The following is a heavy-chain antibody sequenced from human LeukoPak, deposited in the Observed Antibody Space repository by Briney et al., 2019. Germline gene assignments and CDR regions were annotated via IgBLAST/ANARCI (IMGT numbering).Heavy chain of an antibody. Sequence: GGSLRLSCAASGFTFSTYAMNWVRQAPGVGLEWVSAISGTDTTTYYADSVKGRFTISRDNSKNTLYLQMNSLRADDTAVYYCAKGHDTRTATLDYWGQGTLVTVSS. J-gene: IGHJ4*02. V-gene: IGHV3-23*01. CDR2: ISGTDTTT. CDR1: GFTFSTYA. CDR3: AKGHDTRTATLDY. D-gene: IGHD1-1*01.